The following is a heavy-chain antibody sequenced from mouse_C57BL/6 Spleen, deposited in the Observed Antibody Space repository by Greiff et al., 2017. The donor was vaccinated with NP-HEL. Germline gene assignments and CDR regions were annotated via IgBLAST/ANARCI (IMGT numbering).Heavy chain of an antibody. CDR3: ARKPYYGSSYDYVMDY. CDR2: ILPGSGST. Sequence: QVQLQQSGAELMKPGASVKLSCKATGYTFTGYWIEWVKQRPGHGLEWIGEILPGSGSTNYNEKFKGKATFTADTSSNTAYMQLSSLTTEDSAIYYCARKPYYGSSYDYVMDYWGQGTSVTVSS. J-gene: IGHJ4*01. D-gene: IGHD1-1*01. CDR1: GYTFTGYW. V-gene: IGHV1-9*01.